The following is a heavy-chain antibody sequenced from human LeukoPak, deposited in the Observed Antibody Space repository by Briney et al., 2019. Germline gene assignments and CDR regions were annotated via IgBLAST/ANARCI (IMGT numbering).Heavy chain of an antibody. CDR1: GVPISTGNYY. CDR2: IYTTGGTSGST. D-gene: IGHD3-22*01. Sequence: SQTLSLTCTVSGVPISTGNYYWSWIRQPAGKGLEYIGRIYTTGGTSGSTYYNPSLKSRVTISVDTSKNQFSLKLSSVTAADTAVYYCAWGDSSGYPFDPWGQGTLVTVSS. CDR3: AWGDSSGYPFDP. J-gene: IGHJ5*02. V-gene: IGHV4-61*02.